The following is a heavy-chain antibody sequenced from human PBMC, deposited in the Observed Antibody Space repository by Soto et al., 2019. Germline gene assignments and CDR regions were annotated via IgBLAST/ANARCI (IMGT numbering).Heavy chain of an antibody. J-gene: IGHJ4*02. CDR2: IFHDGTA. CDR3: ARLVYDTRLNYMYFDF. D-gene: IGHD3-10*01. Sequence: XETLSLTCAVPGFYISSGNWWTWVRQSPQRGLEYIGEIFHDGTANYYPSFERRVAISVDTSKNQFSLKLTSVTAADTAIYFCARLVYDTRLNYMYFDFWGQGTLVTVSS. CDR1: GFYISSGNW. V-gene: IGHV4-4*01.